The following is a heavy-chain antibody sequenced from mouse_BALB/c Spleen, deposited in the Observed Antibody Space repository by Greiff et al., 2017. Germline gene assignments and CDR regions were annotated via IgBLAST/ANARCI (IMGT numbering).Heavy chain of an antibody. J-gene: IGHJ4*01. Sequence: QVHVKQSGAELVRPGVSVKISCKGSGYTFTDYAMHWVKQSHAKSLEWIGVISTYYGDASYNQKFKGKATMTVDKSSSTAYMELARLTSEDSAIYYCARGVVATPLDYWGQGTSVTVSS. CDR2: ISTYYGDA. D-gene: IGHD1-1*01. CDR1: GYTFTDYA. V-gene: IGHV1S137*01. CDR3: ARGVVATPLDY.